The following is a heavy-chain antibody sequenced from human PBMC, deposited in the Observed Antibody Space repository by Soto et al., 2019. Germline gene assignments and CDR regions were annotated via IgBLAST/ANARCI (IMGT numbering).Heavy chain of an antibody. D-gene: IGHD3-22*01. J-gene: IGHJ4*02. Sequence: QVQLQQWGAGLLKPSETLSLTCVVYGGSFSGYYWSWIRQPPGKGLEWFGEVTHSGGIDYNPSLKSRVTISVDTSKNQFSLKLSSVTAADTAVYYCAGRNGYYSGIDYWGPGPLVTVSS. CDR2: VTHSGGI. CDR3: AGRNGYYSGIDY. V-gene: IGHV4-34*02. CDR1: GGSFSGYY.